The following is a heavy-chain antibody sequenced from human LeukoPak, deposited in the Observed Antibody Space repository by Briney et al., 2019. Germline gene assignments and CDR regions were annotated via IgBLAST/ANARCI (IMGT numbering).Heavy chain of an antibody. D-gene: IGHD6-13*01. CDR1: GPIFTSYW. CDR2: IYPGDSDT. V-gene: IGHV5-51*01. CDR3: ARAKAYSSSRYYFDY. J-gene: IGHJ4*02. Sequence: GESLQISCQDAGPIFTSYWIGWGRQVPGKGLEGMGIIYPGDSDTRYSPSFHGQVTISADKSISTAYLQWSSLKASDTAMYYCARAKAYSSSRYYFDYWGQGTLVSVSS.